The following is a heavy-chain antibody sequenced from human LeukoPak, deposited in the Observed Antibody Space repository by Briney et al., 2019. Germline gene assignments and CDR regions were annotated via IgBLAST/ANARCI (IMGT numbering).Heavy chain of an antibody. CDR3: AREGGDIVVVPAAAFDY. D-gene: IGHD2-2*01. CDR1: GGSISSSSYY. CDR2: IYYGGST. Sequence: PSQTLSLTCTVSGGSISSSSYYWGWIRQPPGKGLEWIGSIYYGGSTYYNPSLKSRVTISVDTSKNQFSLKLSSVTAADTAVYYCAREGGDIVVVPAAAFDYWGQGTLVTVSS. J-gene: IGHJ4*02. V-gene: IGHV4-39*07.